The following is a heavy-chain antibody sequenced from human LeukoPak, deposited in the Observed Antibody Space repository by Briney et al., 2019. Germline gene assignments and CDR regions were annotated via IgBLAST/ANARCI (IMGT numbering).Heavy chain of an antibody. CDR2: ISYDGSNK. CDR1: GFTFSSYA. J-gene: IGHJ6*02. CDR3: AKPLGNYYYYGMDV. Sequence: GGSLRLSCAASGFTFSSYAIHWVRQAPGKGLEWVAVISYDGSNKYYADSVKGRFTISRDNSKNTLYLQMNSLRAEDTAVYYCAKPLGNYYYYGMDVWGQGTTVTVSS. V-gene: IGHV3-30*18.